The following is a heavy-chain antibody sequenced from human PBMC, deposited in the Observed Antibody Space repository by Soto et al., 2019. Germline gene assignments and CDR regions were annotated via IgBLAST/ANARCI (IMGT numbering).Heavy chain of an antibody. J-gene: IGHJ5*02. CDR3: ARDPAP. CDR2: IYNSGTT. Sequence: QVQLQESGPGLVKPSETLSLTCTVSGGSITRGGYYWSWTRQHPGKGLVCIGYIYNSGTTYYNPSLKSRVTLSVDTSKNQFSLKLTSVTAADTAVYYCARDPAPWGQGTLVTASS. V-gene: IGHV4-31*03. CDR1: GGSITRGGYY.